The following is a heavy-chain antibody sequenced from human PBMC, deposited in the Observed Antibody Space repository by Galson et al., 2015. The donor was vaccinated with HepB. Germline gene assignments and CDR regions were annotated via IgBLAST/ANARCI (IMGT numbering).Heavy chain of an antibody. V-gene: IGHV5-51*01. D-gene: IGHD1-14*01. CDR3: ARFSAAGFSLNWFDP. J-gene: IGHJ5*02. CDR1: GYTFGHYW. CDR2: IYPDDSTA. Sequence: QSGAEVKKPGESLKISCRGSGYTFGHYWIGWVRQMPGKGLEWMGIIYPDDSTARYSPSFQGQVTISANKSTATAYLEWSSLKASDTAMYFCARFSAAGFSLNWFDPWGQGTLVTVSS.